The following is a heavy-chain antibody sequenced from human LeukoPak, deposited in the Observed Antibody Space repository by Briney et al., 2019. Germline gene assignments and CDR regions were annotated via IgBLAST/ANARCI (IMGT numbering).Heavy chain of an antibody. Sequence: ASVKVSCKASGYTFTSYGISWVRQAPGQGLEWMGRISAYNGDTKYAQKFQGRVTMTTDSSTSTAYMEVRSLRSDDTAVYYCARDPSNTSGYNIYFDYWGQGTLVTASS. D-gene: IGHD6-19*01. CDR3: ARDPSNTSGYNIYFDY. CDR1: GYTFTSYG. CDR2: ISAYNGDT. J-gene: IGHJ4*02. V-gene: IGHV1-18*01.